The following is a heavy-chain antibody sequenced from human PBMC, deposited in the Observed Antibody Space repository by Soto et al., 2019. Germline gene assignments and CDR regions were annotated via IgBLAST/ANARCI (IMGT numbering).Heavy chain of an antibody. J-gene: IGHJ4*02. CDR1: GGTISSGGYS. CDR2: IYHSGST. V-gene: IGHV4-30-2*01. D-gene: IGHD3-3*01. CDR3: ARMGFWSGYYNVRKTYYFDY. Sequence: SETLSLTCGVSGGTISSGGYSWSWIRQPPGKGLEWIGYIYHSGSTYYNPSLKSRVTISVDRSKKQFSLKLSSVTAADTAVYYCARMGFWSGYYNVRKTYYFDYWGQGTLVTVSS.